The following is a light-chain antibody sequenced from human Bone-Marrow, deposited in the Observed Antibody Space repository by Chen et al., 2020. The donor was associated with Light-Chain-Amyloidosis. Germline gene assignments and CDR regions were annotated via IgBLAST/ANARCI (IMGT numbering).Light chain of an antibody. CDR2: LAS. V-gene: IGKV2-28*01. CDR3: MQTLQPLRT. J-gene: IGKJ2*01. Sequence: IVMTQSPLSLAVTPGESASISCTSNQSLMQNNGYNFLDWYLQKPGQSPQLLIYLASDRASGVPARFRGSGSGKDFTLKITSVEADDVGVYFCMQTLQPLRTFGQGTKLEI. CDR1: QSLMQNNGYNF.